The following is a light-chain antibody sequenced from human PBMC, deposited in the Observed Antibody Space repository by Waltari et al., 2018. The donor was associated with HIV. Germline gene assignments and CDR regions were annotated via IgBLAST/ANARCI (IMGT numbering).Light chain of an antibody. CDR2: EVS. V-gene: IGLV2-14*01. Sequence: HFALTQPASVSGSPGQSITISCTGSSSDIGYYNYVSWYQQHQGKAPKLIIYEVSNRPSGISSRFSGSKSGNTASLTISGLQAEDEADYFCSSLTNSATLSVLFGGGTQLTVL. CDR1: SSDIGYYNY. CDR3: SSLTNSATLSVL. J-gene: IGLJ3*02.